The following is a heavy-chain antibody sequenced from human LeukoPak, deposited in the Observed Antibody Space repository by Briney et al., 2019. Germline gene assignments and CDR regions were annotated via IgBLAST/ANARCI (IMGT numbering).Heavy chain of an antibody. J-gene: IGHJ6*03. Sequence: GGSLRLSCAASGFTFSSYWMHWVRQAPGKGLEWVAVISYDGSNKYYADSVKGRFTISRVNSKNTLYLQMNSLRAEDAAVYYCARDGDGYYYMDVWGKGTTVTVSS. CDR3: ARDGDGYYYMDV. D-gene: IGHD2-21*01. CDR2: ISYDGSNK. V-gene: IGHV3-30*03. CDR1: GFTFSSYW.